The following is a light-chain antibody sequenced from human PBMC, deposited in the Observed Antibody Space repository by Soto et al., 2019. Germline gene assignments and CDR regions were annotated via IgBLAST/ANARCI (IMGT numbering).Light chain of an antibody. J-gene: IGKJ4*01. Sequence: EVVMTHSPDTLSVSPGEGATISCSASQGIGDTLAWYQHKPGQTPRLLIYDTSTRATGVPARFSGSRSGTEFTLTINSLQSEDFAVYYCKRYNNWPLTFGGGTKVDIK. V-gene: IGKV3-15*01. CDR3: KRYNNWPLT. CDR2: DTS. CDR1: QGIGDT.